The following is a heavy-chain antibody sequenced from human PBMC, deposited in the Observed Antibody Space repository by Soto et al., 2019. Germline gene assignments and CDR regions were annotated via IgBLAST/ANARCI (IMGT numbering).Heavy chain of an antibody. J-gene: IGHJ6*02. CDR3: ARDRVDTAMAYYYYGMDV. CDR2: IWYDGSNK. V-gene: IGHV3-33*01. Sequence: PGGSLRLSCAASGFTFSSYGMHWVRQAPGKGLGWVAVIWYDGSNKYYAASVKGRFTISRDNSKNTLYLQMNSLRAEDTAVYYCARDRVDTAMAYYYYGMDVWGQGTTVTSP. CDR1: GFTFSSYG. D-gene: IGHD5-18*01.